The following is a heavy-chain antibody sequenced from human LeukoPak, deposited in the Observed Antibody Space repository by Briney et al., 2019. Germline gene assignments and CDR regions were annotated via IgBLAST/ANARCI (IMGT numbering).Heavy chain of an antibody. CDR3: ARGRRSHDFWSGWGPSSTPYGMDV. J-gene: IGHJ6*02. D-gene: IGHD3-3*01. CDR1: GGTFSIYA. CDR2: IIPILGIA. Sequence: GASVTVSFTSSGGTFSIYAISWVRQAPGQGQEWMGRIIPILGIANYAQKFEGRVTITADKSTSTAYMELSSLRSEDTAVYYCARGRRSHDFWSGWGPSSTPYGMDVWGQGTTVTVSS. V-gene: IGHV1-69*04.